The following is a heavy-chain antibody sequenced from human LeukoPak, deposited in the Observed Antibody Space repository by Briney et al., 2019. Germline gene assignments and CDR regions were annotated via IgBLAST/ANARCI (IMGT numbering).Heavy chain of an antibody. D-gene: IGHD3-22*01. CDR1: GGSISGSSYY. Sequence: PSETLSLTCTVSGGSISGSSYYWGWIRQPPGKGLEWIGNVYYSGTTYYSPSLKSRVTISVDTSKNQFSLKLSSVTAADTAVYYCARERYYYDSSGYYRYYYYYGMDVWGQGTTVTVSS. J-gene: IGHJ6*02. V-gene: IGHV4-39*02. CDR2: VYYSGTT. CDR3: ARERYYYDSSGYYRYYYYYGMDV.